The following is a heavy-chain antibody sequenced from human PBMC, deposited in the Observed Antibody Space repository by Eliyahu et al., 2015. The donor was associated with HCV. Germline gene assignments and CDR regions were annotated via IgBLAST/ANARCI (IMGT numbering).Heavy chain of an antibody. Sequence: EVQLLESGGGLXQPGGSLXXSCVASGFTFSNYAXSWVRQAPGKGLEXVSTFSGSGDITYYADSVKGRFTISRDNSKNTLFLQMNSLRVEDTAVYFCAKGSAQHYYGSGSSFDYWGLGTLVTVSS. D-gene: IGHD3-10*01. V-gene: IGHV3-23*01. CDR3: AKGSAQHYYGSGSSFDY. CDR2: FSGSGDIT. J-gene: IGHJ4*02. CDR1: GFTFSNYA.